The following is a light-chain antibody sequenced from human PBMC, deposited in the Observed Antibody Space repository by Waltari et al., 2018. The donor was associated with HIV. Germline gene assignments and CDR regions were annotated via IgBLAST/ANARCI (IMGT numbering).Light chain of an antibody. CDR1: SDDFSDL. J-gene: IGLJ1*01. CDR2: DVD. CDR3: CLRTRLYTFV. V-gene: IGLV2-14*03. Sequence: QSALTQPASVSGSPGQSITVSCTATSDDFSDLISWYQHHPGEVPKLIIHDVDKLPSGVSDRFSGSRSGSTASLTISGLQPEDEADYYCCLRTRLYTFVFGTGTKVTVL.